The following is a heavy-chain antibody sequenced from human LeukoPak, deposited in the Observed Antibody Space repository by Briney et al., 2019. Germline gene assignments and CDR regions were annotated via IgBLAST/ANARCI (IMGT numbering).Heavy chain of an antibody. J-gene: IGHJ6*04. D-gene: IGHD3-10*01. V-gene: IGHV4-30-2*01. Sequence: SETLSLTCAVSGGSISSGGYSWSWIRQPPGTGLEWIGYIYHSGSTYYNPSLKSRVTISVDRSKNQFSLKLSSVTAADTAVYYCARGFTMGMDVWGKGTTVTVSS. CDR3: ARGFTMGMDV. CDR2: IYHSGST. CDR1: GGSISSGGYS.